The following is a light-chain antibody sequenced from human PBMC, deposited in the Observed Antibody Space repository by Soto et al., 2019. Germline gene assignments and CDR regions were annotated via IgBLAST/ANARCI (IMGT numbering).Light chain of an antibody. CDR1: QSVSSN. CDR3: QQYAYSPIT. Sequence: EILMVHSPATLSVSQGEIATLACRASQSVSSNLAWYQQKPGQALRLLIYGVSTRATDIPARFSGSGSGTDFTLTISRLEPEDFALYYCQQYAYSPITFGQGTRLE. CDR2: GVS. V-gene: IGKV3D-15*02. J-gene: IGKJ5*01.